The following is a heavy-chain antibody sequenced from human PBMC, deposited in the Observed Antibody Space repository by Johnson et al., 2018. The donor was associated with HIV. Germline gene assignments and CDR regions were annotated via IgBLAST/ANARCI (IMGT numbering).Heavy chain of an antibody. J-gene: IGHJ3*01. V-gene: IGHV3-66*01. D-gene: IGHD6-19*01. CDR2: IYSGGTT. CDR1: GFTVSSNY. CDR3: VRGLYSSAWYFGDLDAFDV. Sequence: VQVVESGGVVVQPGGSLRLSCAASGFTVSSNYMSWVRQAPGEGLEWVSIIYSGGTTYYADSVKGRFTISRGNAKNSLYLQMNSLRAGDTAVYYCVRGLYSSAWYFGDLDAFDVWGQGTMVTVSS.